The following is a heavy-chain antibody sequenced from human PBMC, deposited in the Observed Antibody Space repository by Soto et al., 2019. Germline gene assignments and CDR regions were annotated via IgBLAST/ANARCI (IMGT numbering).Heavy chain of an antibody. CDR3: ARIPHYGDYPLGLYYYYGMDV. J-gene: IGHJ6*02. CDR2: ISSSSSYI. D-gene: IGHD4-17*01. Sequence: PGGSLRLSCAASGFTFSSYSMNWVRQAPGKGLEWVSSISSSSSYIYYADSVKGRFTISRDNAKNSLYLQMNSLRAEDTAVYYCARIPHYGDYPLGLYYYYGMDVWGQGTTVTVSS. V-gene: IGHV3-21*01. CDR1: GFTFSSYS.